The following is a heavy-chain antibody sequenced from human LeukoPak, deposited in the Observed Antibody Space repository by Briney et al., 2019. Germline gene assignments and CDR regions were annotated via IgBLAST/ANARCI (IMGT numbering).Heavy chain of an antibody. V-gene: IGHV3-30*18. J-gene: IGHJ4*02. CDR1: GFTFSSYG. D-gene: IGHD4-17*01. CDR2: ISYDGSNK. Sequence: GRSLRLSCAASGFTFSSYGMHWVRQAPGKGLEWVAVISYDGSNKYYADSVKGRFTISRDNSKNTLYLQMNSLRAEDTAVYYCVKDRPTVTNTLDYWGQGTLVTVSS. CDR3: VKDRPTVTNTLDY.